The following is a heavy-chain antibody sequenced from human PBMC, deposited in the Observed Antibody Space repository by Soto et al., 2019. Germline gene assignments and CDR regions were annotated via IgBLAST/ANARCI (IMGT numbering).Heavy chain of an antibody. Sequence: GGSLRLSCAASGFTFSNYGMHWVRQAPGKGLEWVAVISYDGSNKYYVDSVKGRFTISRDNSKNTLYLQMNSLRAEDTAVYYCAKEYYDFWSGFTDYWGQGTLVTVSS. CDR2: ISYDGSNK. CDR1: GFTFSNYG. V-gene: IGHV3-30*18. J-gene: IGHJ4*02. D-gene: IGHD3-3*01. CDR3: AKEYYDFWSGFTDY.